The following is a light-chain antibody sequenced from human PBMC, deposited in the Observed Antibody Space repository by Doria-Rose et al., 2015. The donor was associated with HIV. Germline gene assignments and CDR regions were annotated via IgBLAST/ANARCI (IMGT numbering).Light chain of an antibody. CDR1: QTISSS. CDR3: QQSYNSARLT. Sequence: DIQVTQSPSSLSASVGDRVTITCRASQTISSSLNWYQLKPGKAPDLLIYAASTLQSGVPSRFSGSGSGTDFTLTISSLQPEDFATYYCQQSYNSARLTFGGGTKVEI. J-gene: IGKJ4*01. V-gene: IGKV1-39*01. CDR2: AAS.